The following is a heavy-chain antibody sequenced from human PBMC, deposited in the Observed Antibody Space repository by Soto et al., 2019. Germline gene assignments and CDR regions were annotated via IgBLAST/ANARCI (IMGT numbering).Heavy chain of an antibody. CDR3: AKDKVPVVVTAPFDY. CDR2: ISYDGSNK. V-gene: IGHV3-30*18. D-gene: IGHD2-21*02. J-gene: IGHJ4*02. Sequence: PGGGLRLSGAASGFSFSSYGMHWGGQAPGKGLEYVAVISYDGSNKYYADSVKGRFTVSRDKSKNTLYLQVNSLRAEDTAVYYCAKDKVPVVVTAPFDYWGQGTLVTVSS. CDR1: GFSFSSYG.